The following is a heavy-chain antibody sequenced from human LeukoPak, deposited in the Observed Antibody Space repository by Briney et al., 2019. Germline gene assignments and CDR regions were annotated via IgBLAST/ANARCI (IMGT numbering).Heavy chain of an antibody. V-gene: IGHV4-59*08. J-gene: IGHJ3*02. CDR3: ARQSCSSTSCPHRNVFDM. Sequence: PSDPLSLPCSLCGRSMNVYYGPWPRQPREGGREWIGYIYTRGNTIYNPPLRGRVPISVGMSKNQFSLPLSSVTARDPGGYSCARQSCSSTSCPHRNVFDMWGQRTLVTVSP. D-gene: IGHD2-2*01. CDR2: IYTRGNT. CDR1: GRSMNVYY.